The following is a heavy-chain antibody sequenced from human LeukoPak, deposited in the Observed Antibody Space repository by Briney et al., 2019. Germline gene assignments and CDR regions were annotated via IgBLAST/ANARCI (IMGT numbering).Heavy chain of an antibody. V-gene: IGHV1-69*04. D-gene: IGHD2-15*01. CDR2: IIVILGKV. CDR1: GGPFNSYA. J-gene: IGHJ6*02. CDR3: ARYIHPQGLIGYAMDV. Sequence: ASVKVSCKASGGPFNSYAINWVRQAPGQGLECVGRIIVILGKVNYAQKFQGRLTITADKSTRTAYMDLSNLASEDTAIYFCARYIHPQGLIGYAMDVWGQGTTVIVSS.